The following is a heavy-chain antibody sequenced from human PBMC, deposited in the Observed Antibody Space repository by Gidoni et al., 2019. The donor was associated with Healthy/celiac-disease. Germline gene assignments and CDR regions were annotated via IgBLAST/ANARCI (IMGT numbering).Heavy chain of an antibody. CDR3: ARGYCSSTSCYSYYYYGMDV. V-gene: IGHV4-39*01. CDR1: GGSISSSSYS. J-gene: IGHJ6*02. Sequence: QLQLQESGPGLVKPSETLSLTCTVSGGSISSSSYSWGWIRQPPGKGLEWIGSIYYSGSTYYNPSLKSRVTISVDTSKNQFSLKLSSVTAADTAVYYCARGYCSSTSCYSYYYYGMDVWGQGTTVTVSS. D-gene: IGHD2-2*02. CDR2: IYYSGST.